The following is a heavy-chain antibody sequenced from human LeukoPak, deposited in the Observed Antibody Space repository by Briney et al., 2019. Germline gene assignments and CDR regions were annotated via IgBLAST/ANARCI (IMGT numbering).Heavy chain of an antibody. J-gene: IGHJ5*02. D-gene: IGHD6-19*01. CDR3: ASLVPGAVATYGGVS. CDR2: IYYSGNT. V-gene: IGHV4-39*01. Sequence: PSETLSLTCTVSGGSISSRDYYWGWIRQPPGKGLEWIGSIYYSGNTFYNPSLKSRVTISVDTSKNQFSLKVSFVTVGDTAVYYCASLVPGAVATYGGVSWGQGTLVTVSS. CDR1: GGSISSRDYY.